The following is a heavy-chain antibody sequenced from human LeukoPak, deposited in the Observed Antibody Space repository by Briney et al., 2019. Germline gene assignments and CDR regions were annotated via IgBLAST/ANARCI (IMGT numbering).Heavy chain of an antibody. J-gene: IGHJ4*02. CDR3: ARDGSGNLDY. Sequence: GGSLRLSCAASGFTVSSNYMSWVRQAPGKGLEWVSAISGSGGSTYYADSVKGRFAISRDNSKNTLYLQMNSLRAEDTAVYYCARDGSGNLDYWGQGTLVTVSS. CDR2: ISGSGGST. D-gene: IGHD4-23*01. CDR1: GFTVSSNY. V-gene: IGHV3-23*01.